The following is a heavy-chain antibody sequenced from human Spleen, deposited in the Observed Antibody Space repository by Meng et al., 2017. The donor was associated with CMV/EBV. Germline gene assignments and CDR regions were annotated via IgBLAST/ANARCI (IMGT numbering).Heavy chain of an antibody. V-gene: IGHV3-21*01. J-gene: IGHJ6*02. CDR3: ARDIAQRVGRPGRLYTYYYYGMDV. Sequence: GGSLRLSCAVSGFTFSTYSLHWVRQAPGKGLEWVSSISSSSSYIYYADSVKGRFTISRDNTKNSLYLQMNSLRAEDTAVYYCARDIAQRVGRPGRLYTYYYYGMDVWGQGTTVTVS. CDR2: ISSSSSYI. D-gene: IGHD3-16*02. CDR1: GFTFSTYS.